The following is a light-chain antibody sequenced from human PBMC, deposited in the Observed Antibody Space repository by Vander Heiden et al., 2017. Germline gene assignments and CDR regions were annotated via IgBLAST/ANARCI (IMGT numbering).Light chain of an antibody. CDR3: QKYNSAPHT. CDR1: KGISNY. V-gene: IGKV1-27*01. Sequence: DIQMTQSPSALSTSVGDRVTITWRASKGISNYLAWYQQKPGKVPKLLIYAASTLQSGVPARFSGSGSGTDFTLTISSLQPEDVATYYCQKYNSAPHTFGGGTKVEIK. CDR2: AAS. J-gene: IGKJ4*01.